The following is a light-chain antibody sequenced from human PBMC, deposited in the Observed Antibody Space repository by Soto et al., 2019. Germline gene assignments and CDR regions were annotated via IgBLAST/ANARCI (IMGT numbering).Light chain of an antibody. V-gene: IGLV3-1*01. CDR2: QVS. CDR1: KLGVKY. CDR3: QAWDSSMGVV. J-gene: IGLJ2*01. Sequence: SYELTQPPSVSVSPGQTASITCTGDKLGVKYACWYQQKPGQSPVLLIYQVSKRPSGVPGRFSGSNCGNTATLTISGTQAKDEADYYCQAWDSSMGVVFGGGTKLTVL.